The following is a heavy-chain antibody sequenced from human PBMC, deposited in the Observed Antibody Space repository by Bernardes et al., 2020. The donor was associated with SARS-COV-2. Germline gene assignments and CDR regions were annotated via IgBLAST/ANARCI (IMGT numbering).Heavy chain of an antibody. D-gene: IGHD5-12*01. V-gene: IGHV3-53*01. Sequence: GGSLRLSCAASGFTVSSNYMSWVRQAPGKGLEWVSVIYSGGSTYYADSVKGRFTISRDNSKNTLYLQVNSLRAEDTAVYYCARARRWLQFYYFDYWGQGTLVTVSS. CDR1: GFTVSSNY. J-gene: IGHJ4*02. CDR3: ARARRWLQFYYFDY. CDR2: IYSGGST.